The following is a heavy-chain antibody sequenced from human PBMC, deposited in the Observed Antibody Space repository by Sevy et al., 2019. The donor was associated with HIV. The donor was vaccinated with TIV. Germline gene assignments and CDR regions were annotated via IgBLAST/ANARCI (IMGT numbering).Heavy chain of an antibody. CDR3: ARGPSAKLRYFDWLSDY. Sequence: GGSLTLSCAASGFTFSSYWMSWVRQAPGKGLEWVANIKQDGSEKYYVDSVKGRFTISRDNAKNSLYLQMNSLRAEDTAVYYCARGPSAKLRYFDWLSDYWGQGTLVTVSS. D-gene: IGHD3-9*01. CDR2: IKQDGSEK. CDR1: GFTFSSYW. J-gene: IGHJ4*02. V-gene: IGHV3-7*01.